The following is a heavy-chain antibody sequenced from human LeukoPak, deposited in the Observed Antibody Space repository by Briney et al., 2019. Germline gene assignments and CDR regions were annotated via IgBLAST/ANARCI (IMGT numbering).Heavy chain of an antibody. CDR3: AGCSGVSCFAPYFDY. D-gene: IGHD2-15*01. V-gene: IGHV3-48*03. CDR1: GFTFNTFD. CDR2: ISGSGNTM. J-gene: IGHJ4*02. Sequence: GGSLRLSCAASGFTFNTFDMNWVRQAPGKGPEWFSYISGSGNTMYYADSVKGRFTISRDNAKNSLYLQMNSLRAEDTAAYYCAGCSGVSCFAPYFDYWGQGALVTVSS.